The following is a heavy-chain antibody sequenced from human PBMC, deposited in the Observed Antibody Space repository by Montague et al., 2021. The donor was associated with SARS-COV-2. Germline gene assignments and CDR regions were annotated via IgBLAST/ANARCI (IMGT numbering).Heavy chain of an antibody. CDR1: GGSSSSYY. D-gene: IGHD1-1*01. CDR3: ARAQNTCFIANCVNYFEV. J-gene: IGHJ4*02. CDR2: VHHTGST. Sequence: SETLSLTCEGSGGSSSSYYWSWIRQSPGKGLEWIGYVHHTGSTKYNPSLKTRVTLSLDTPKNHFSLKLSSLTAADTAVYYCARAQNTCFIANCVNYFEVWGLGALFTASS. V-gene: IGHV4-59*01.